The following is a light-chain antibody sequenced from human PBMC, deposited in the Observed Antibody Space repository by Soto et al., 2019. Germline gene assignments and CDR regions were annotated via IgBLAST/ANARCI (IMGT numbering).Light chain of an antibody. CDR3: ETWDSNTRV. CDR2: LEGSGSY. Sequence: QSVLTQSSSASASLGSSVKLTCTLSSGHSSYIIAWHQQQPGKAPRYLMKLEGSGSYNTGSGVPDLFSGSSSGADRYLTIANLQSEDEADYYCETWDSNTRVFGGGTKLTVL. J-gene: IGLJ3*02. CDR1: SGHSSYI. V-gene: IGLV4-60*03.